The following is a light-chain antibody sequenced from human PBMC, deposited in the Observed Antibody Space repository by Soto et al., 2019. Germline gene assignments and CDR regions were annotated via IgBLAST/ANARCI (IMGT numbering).Light chain of an antibody. V-gene: IGKV3D-20*02. CDR3: QQRSSWPWT. Sequence: EIVLTQSPGTLSLSLGERATLSCRASQSISSTSLAWYQQKPGQAPRLLIYGASSRATGIPARIGGSGSGTDFTLTISSLEPEDFAVYYCQQRSSWPWTFGQGTKVDI. CDR1: QSISSTS. J-gene: IGKJ1*01. CDR2: GAS.